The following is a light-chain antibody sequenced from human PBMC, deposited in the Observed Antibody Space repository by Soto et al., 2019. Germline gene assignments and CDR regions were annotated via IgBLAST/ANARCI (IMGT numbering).Light chain of an antibody. Sequence: EIVLTQSPGTLSLSPGETATLSCRASETVDTSSLGWYQQKPGRAPRLLIYSASRRARGIPDRFSASGFATEFTLTISRLEPEDFAVYYCHQYGSSPLTFGGGTKVEI. CDR3: HQYGSSPLT. J-gene: IGKJ4*01. CDR1: ETVDTSS. CDR2: SAS. V-gene: IGKV3-20*01.